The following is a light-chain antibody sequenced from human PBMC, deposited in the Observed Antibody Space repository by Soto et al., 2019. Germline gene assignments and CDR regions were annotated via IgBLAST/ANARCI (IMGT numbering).Light chain of an antibody. Sequence: EIVLTQSPATLSLSPGERATLSCRASQSVSSYLAWYQQKPGQAPRLLIYDASNMATGIPARFSGSGSGTDFTLTISSLEPEDFAVYDCQQRSNWPPITFGQGTRLEIK. CDR1: QSVSSY. J-gene: IGKJ5*01. V-gene: IGKV3-11*01. CDR2: DAS. CDR3: QQRSNWPPIT.